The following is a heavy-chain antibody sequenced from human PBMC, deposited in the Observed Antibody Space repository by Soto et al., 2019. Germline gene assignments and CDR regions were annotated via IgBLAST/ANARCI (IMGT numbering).Heavy chain of an antibody. CDR3: ARDRSETDYYYYGMDV. CDR1: GFTFSSYS. V-gene: IGHV3-21*01. Sequence: EVQLVESGGGLVKPGGSLRLSCAASGFTFSSYSMNWVRQAPGKGLEWVSSISSSSSYIYYADSVKGRFTISRDNAKNSLYLQMSSLRAEDTAVYYCARDRSETDYYYYGMDVWGQGTTVTVSS. CDR2: ISSSSSYI. J-gene: IGHJ6*02.